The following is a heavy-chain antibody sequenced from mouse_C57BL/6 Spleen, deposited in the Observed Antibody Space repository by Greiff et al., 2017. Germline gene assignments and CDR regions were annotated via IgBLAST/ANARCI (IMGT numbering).Heavy chain of an antibody. D-gene: IGHD1-1*01. V-gene: IGHV1-15*01. CDR3: TRRGYYGSSYAMDY. J-gene: IGHJ4*01. CDR2: IDPETGGT. Sequence: QVQLQQPGAELVRPGASVTLSCKASGYTFTDYEMHWVKQTPVHGLEWIGAIDPETGGTAYNQKFKGKAILTADKSSSTAYMELRGLTSEDSAVYYCTRRGYYGSSYAMDYWGQGTSVTVSS. CDR1: GYTFTDYE.